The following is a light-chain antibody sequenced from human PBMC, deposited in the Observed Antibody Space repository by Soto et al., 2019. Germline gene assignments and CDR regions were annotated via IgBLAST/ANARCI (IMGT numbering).Light chain of an antibody. Sequence: QSALTQPASVSGSPGQSITISCTGSSSDIGGYNLVSWYQQYPGKAPKLMIYEASKRPSGVSDRFSGSRSGNTASLTISALQPEDEADYSCYSFAGSATFVFGGGTQLTVL. CDR3: YSFAGSATFV. CDR2: EAS. J-gene: IGLJ2*01. CDR1: SSDIGGYNL. V-gene: IGLV2-23*02.